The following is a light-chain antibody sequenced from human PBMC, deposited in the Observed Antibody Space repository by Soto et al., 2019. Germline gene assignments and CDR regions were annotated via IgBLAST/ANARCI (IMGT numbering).Light chain of an antibody. CDR3: ETWDSNTRV. Sequence: QSVLTQSSSASASLGSSVKLTCTLSSWHSTYIIAWHQQRPGKAPRYLMKIERTGSYNKGSGVPDRFSGSSSGADRYLTISNLQFEDEADYYCETWDSNTRVFGGGTKVTVL. CDR2: IERTGSY. V-gene: IGLV4-60*02. CDR1: SWHSTYI. J-gene: IGLJ3*02.